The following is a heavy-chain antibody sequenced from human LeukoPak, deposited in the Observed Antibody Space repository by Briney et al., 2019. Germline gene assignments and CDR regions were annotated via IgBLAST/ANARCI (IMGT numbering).Heavy chain of an antibody. D-gene: IGHD3-10*01. CDR1: GYTFTGYY. CDR3: ARDLLWFGAVDY. J-gene: IGHJ4*02. V-gene: IGHV1-2*02. Sequence: APVKVSCKASGYTFTGYYMHWVRQAPGQGLEWMGWINPNSGGTNYAQKFQGRVTMTRDTSISTAYMELSRLRSDDTAVYYCARDLLWFGAVDYWGQGTLATVSS. CDR2: INPNSGGT.